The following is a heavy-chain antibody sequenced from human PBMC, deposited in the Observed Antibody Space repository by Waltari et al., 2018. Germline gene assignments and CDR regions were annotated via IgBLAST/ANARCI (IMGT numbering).Heavy chain of an antibody. CDR3: ARESSFGSSPHFDY. CDR2: IIPVFGTA. V-gene: IGHV1-69*06. Sequence: QVQLVQSGAEVKKPGSSVKVSCKASGGTFSSYAISWVRQAPGQGLEWMGRIIPVFGTANYAQKFQGRVTITADKATRTAYMELSSLRSEDTAVYYCARESSFGSSPHFDYGGQGTLVTVSS. CDR1: GGTFSSYA. J-gene: IGHJ4*02. D-gene: IGHD6-6*01.